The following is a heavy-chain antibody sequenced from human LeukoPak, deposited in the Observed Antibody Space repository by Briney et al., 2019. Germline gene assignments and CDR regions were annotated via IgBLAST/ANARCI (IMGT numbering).Heavy chain of an antibody. Sequence: SETLSLTCAVYGGSFSGYYWSWIRQPPGKGLEWIGEINHTGSTNYNPSLKSRVTVSVDTSMNQFSLKLNSVTAADTAVYYCARDLSSGSYCSGGSCYSWGQGTLVTVSS. V-gene: IGHV4-34*01. D-gene: IGHD2-15*01. J-gene: IGHJ4*02. CDR1: GGSFSGYY. CDR2: INHTGST. CDR3: ARDLSSGSYCSGGSCYS.